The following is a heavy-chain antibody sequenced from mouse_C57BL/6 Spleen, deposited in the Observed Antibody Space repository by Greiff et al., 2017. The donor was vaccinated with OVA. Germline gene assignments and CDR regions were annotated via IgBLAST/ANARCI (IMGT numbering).Heavy chain of an antibody. V-gene: IGHV1-82*01. CDR1: GYAFSSSW. D-gene: IGHD2-4*01. CDR3: ARADYDAVYFDY. CDR2: IYPGDGDT. Sequence: VQLQQSGPELVKPGASVKISCKASGYAFSSSWMNWVKQRPGKGLEWIGRIYPGDGDTNYNGKFKGKATLTADKSSSTAYMQLSSLTSEDSAVYFCARADYDAVYFDYWGQGTTLTVSS. J-gene: IGHJ2*01.